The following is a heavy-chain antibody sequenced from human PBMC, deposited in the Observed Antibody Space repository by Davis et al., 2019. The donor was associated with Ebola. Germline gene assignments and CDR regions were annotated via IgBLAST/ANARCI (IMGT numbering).Heavy chain of an antibody. CDR2: ISAYNGNT. Sequence: ASVKVSCKASGYTFTSYGISWVRQAPGQGLEWMGWISAYNGNTNYAQKFQGRVTMTEDTSTDTAYMELSSLRSEDTAVYYCATYDFWSGYPSVFLDVWGKGTTVTVSS. V-gene: IGHV1-18*01. J-gene: IGHJ6*04. CDR1: GYTFTSYG. CDR3: ATYDFWSGYPSVFLDV. D-gene: IGHD3-3*01.